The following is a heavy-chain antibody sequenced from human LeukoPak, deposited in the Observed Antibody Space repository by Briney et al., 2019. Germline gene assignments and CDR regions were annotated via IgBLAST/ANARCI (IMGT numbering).Heavy chain of an antibody. D-gene: IGHD1-26*01. J-gene: IGHJ3*02. CDR3: ARGGGRSYSDAFDI. Sequence: GGSLRLSCAASGLTFSSGNMHWVRQAPGKGLEWVSFISGSSTATQYADSVKGRFTISRDIGRKALYLQMNSLRDEDTAVYYCARGGGRSYSDAFDIWGQGTVVTVSS. CDR1: GLTFSSGN. CDR2: ISGSSTAT. V-gene: IGHV3-48*02.